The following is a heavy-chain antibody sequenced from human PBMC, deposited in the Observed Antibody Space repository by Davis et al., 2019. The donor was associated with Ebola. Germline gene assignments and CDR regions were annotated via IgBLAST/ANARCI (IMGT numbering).Heavy chain of an antibody. CDR1: GYTFTGYY. CDR3: ARPPIAAAGIPWFDP. CDR2: MNPNSGNT. Sequence: ASVKVSCKASGYTFTGYYMHWVRQATGQGLEWMGWMNPNSGNTGYAQKFQARVTMTRNTSISTAYMELSSLRSEDTAVYYCARPPIAAAGIPWFDPWGQGTLVTVSS. D-gene: IGHD6-13*01. V-gene: IGHV1-8*02. J-gene: IGHJ5*02.